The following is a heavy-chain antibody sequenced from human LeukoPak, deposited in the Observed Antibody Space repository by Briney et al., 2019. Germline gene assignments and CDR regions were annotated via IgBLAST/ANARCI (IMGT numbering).Heavy chain of an antibody. CDR1: GFTVSSYY. Sequence: GGSLRLSCAASGFTVSSYYMSWVRQAPGKGLEWVSVIYSGGSTYYADSVKGRFTISRDNSKNTLYLQMNSLRAEDTAVYYCARGEDYYEPPAFDYWSQGTLVTVSS. CDR2: IYSGGST. J-gene: IGHJ4*02. D-gene: IGHD3-22*01. V-gene: IGHV3-66*02. CDR3: ARGEDYYEPPAFDY.